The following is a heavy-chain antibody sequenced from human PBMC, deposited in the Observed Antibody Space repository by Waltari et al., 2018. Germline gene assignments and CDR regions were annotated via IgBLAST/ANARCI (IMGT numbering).Heavy chain of an antibody. CDR2: IKGDGSKK. CDR1: GFTFSNYC. J-gene: IGHJ5*02. Sequence: EVQLVESGGDLVQPGGSLRLSCVASGFTFSNYCMSWVRQPPGKGLQWVADIKGDGSKKYYVDSVKGRFTISRDNAEKSVYLQMSSLRAEDTAIYYCARDNSITGTTWGFDLWGQGTLVTISS. V-gene: IGHV3-7*03. D-gene: IGHD1-20*01. CDR3: ARDNSITGTTWGFDL.